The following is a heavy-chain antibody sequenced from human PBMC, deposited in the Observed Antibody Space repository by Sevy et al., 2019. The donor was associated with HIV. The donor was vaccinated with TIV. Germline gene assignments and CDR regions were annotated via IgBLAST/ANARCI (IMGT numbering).Heavy chain of an antibody. CDR3: ARSGYCSSTSCPNPPEYFQH. J-gene: IGHJ1*01. V-gene: IGHV4-59*01. Sequence: SETLSLTCTVSGGSISSYYWSWIRQPPGKGLEWIGYIYYSGSTNYNPSLKSRVTISVDTSKNQFSLKLSSVTAADTAVYYCARSGYCSSTSCPNPPEYFQHWGQGTLVTVSS. CDR2: IYYSGST. D-gene: IGHD2-2*01. CDR1: GGSISSYY.